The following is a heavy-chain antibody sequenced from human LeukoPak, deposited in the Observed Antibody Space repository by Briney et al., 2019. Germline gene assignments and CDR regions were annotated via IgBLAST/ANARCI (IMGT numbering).Heavy chain of an antibody. CDR2: IIPIFGTA. V-gene: IGHV1-69*13. Sequence: SVKVSCKASGGTFSSYAISWVRQAPGQGLEWMGGIIPIFGTANNAQKFQGRVTITADESTSTAYMELSSLRSEDTAVYYCARGNHDFWSGYLRFDPWGQGTLVTVSS. D-gene: IGHD3-3*01. CDR1: GGTFSSYA. J-gene: IGHJ5*02. CDR3: ARGNHDFWSGYLRFDP.